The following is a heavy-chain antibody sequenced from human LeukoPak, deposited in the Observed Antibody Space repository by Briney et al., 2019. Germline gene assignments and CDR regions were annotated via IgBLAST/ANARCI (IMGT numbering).Heavy chain of an antibody. CDR1: GFIFDNYW. D-gene: IGHD6-6*01. Sequence: GGSLRLSCAASGFIFDNYWMHWVRQAPGKGLMWVSRINGIGTTTDYADSVKGRFTISRDNAKNTLYLQMNSLRAEDTAVYFCVRDREQYSSLHWFDPWGQGTLVTVSS. J-gene: IGHJ5*02. CDR2: INGIGTTT. V-gene: IGHV3-74*01. CDR3: VRDREQYSSLHWFDP.